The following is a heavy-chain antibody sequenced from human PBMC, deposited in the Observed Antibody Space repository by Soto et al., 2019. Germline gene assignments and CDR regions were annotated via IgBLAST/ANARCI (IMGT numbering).Heavy chain of an antibody. D-gene: IGHD6-13*01. CDR3: ARSPRSSPYFDY. J-gene: IGHJ4*02. CDR2: IYPGDHET. CDR1: GDTFSNFW. Sequence: RGEFMQNSYRGSGDTFSNFWIGWVRQLPGKGLEWMGIIYPGDHETRYSPSFHGKVTLSVDKSINTAYLQWNSLEASDSAFYFCARSPRSSPYFDYWGQGALVTVSS. V-gene: IGHV5-51*01.